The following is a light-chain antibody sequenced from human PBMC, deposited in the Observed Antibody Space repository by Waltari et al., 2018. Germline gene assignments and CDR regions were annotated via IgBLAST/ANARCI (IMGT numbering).Light chain of an antibody. CDR1: QRVSSSS. CDR2: AAS. J-gene: IGKJ2*01. CDR3: QQHGSSPFT. V-gene: IGKV3-20*01. Sequence: EIVLTQSPGTQSLSPGERATLSCRASQRVSSSSLAWYQQKPGQAPRLLIYAASRRATGIPDRISGSGSETDFTLTLSSLEPEDFAVYYCQQHGSSPFTFGQGTKVEIK.